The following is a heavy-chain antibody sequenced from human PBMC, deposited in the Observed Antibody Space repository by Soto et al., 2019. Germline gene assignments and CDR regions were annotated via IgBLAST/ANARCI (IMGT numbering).Heavy chain of an antibody. Sequence: GGSLRLSCAASGFTFSSYSMNWVRQAPGKGLEWVSSISSSSSYIYYADSVKGRFTISRDNAKNSLYLQMNSLRAEDTAVYYCARDGDYVWGSYRWSDAFDIWGQGTMVTVSS. CDR1: GFTFSSYS. D-gene: IGHD3-16*02. V-gene: IGHV3-21*01. CDR2: ISSSSSYI. CDR3: ARDGDYVWGSYRWSDAFDI. J-gene: IGHJ3*02.